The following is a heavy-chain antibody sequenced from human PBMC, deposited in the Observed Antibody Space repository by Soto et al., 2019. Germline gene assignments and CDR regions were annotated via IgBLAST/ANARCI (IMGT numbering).Heavy chain of an antibody. D-gene: IGHD3-3*01. CDR1: GFTFSSYS. CDR2: ISSSSSYI. V-gene: IGHV3-21*01. CDR3: ARSREDFTISLMDV. J-gene: IGHJ6*03. Sequence: GGSLRLSCAASGFTFSSYSMNWVRQAPGKGLEWVSSISSSSSYIYYADSVKGRFTISRDNAKNSLYLQMNSLRAEDTAVYYCARSREDFTISLMDVWGKGTTVTVSS.